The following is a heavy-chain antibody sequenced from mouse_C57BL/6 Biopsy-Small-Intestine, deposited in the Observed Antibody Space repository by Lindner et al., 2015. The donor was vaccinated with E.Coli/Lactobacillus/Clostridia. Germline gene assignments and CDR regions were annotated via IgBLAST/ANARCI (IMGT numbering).Heavy chain of an antibody. D-gene: IGHD1-1*01. V-gene: IGHV1-22*01. CDR2: INPNNGGT. CDR3: ARNYGSSHGFAY. CDR1: GYTFTDYN. Sequence: VQLQESGPELVKPGASVKMSCKASGYTFTDYNMHWVKQSHGKSLEWIGYINPNNGGTSYNQKFKGKATLTVDQSSSTAYMQLNSLTSEDSAVYYCARNYGSSHGFAYWGQGTLVTVSA. J-gene: IGHJ3*01.